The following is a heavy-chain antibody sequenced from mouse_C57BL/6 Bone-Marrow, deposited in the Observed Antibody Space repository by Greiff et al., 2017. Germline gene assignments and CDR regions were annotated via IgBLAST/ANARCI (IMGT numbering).Heavy chain of an antibody. J-gene: IGHJ3*01. CDR2: IYPGSGST. V-gene: IGHV1-55*01. D-gene: IGHD2-3*01. Sequence: QVQLQQPGAELVKPGASVKMSCKASGYTFTSYWLTWVKQRPGQGLEWIGDIYPGSGSTNYNEKFKSKATLTVATSSSTAYMQLSSLTSEDSAVYYCARRAGLLTWFAYWGQGTLVTVSA. CDR1: GYTFTSYW. CDR3: ARRAGLLTWFAY.